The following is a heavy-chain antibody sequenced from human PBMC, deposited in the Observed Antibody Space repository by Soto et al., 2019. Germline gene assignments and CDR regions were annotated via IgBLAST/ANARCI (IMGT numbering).Heavy chain of an antibody. J-gene: IGHJ4*02. V-gene: IGHV1-24*01. D-gene: IGHD2-2*01. CDR1: GYTLTELS. CDR2: FDPEDGET. Sequence: ASVKVSCKVSGYTLTELSMHWVRQAPGKGLEWMGGFDPEDGETIYAQKFQGRVTMTEDTSTDTAYMELSSLSSEDTAVYYCATDTLSLIVVVPAASFQFDYWGQGTLVTVSS. CDR3: ATDTLSLIVVVPAASFQFDY.